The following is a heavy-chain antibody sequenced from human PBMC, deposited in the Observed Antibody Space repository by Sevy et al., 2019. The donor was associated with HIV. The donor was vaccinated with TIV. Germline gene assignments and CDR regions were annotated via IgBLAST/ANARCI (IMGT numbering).Heavy chain of an antibody. Sequence: SETLSLTCTVSGDSIRSQSHYWAWIRQSPGKGLEWIASISYTGSSYYNLSLRGRVTISVDTSKAQISLKPTSVTAEDTAVYFCAGQVRFYGVIINHFDYWGHGTMVTVSS. J-gene: IGHJ4*01. D-gene: IGHD3-3*01. CDR1: GDSIRSQSHY. CDR2: ISYTGSS. V-gene: IGHV4-39*01. CDR3: AGQVRFYGVIINHFDY.